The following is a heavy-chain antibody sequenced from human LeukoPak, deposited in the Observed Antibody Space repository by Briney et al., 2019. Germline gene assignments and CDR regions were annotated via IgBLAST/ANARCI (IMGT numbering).Heavy chain of an antibody. CDR2: INNNGGST. CDR3: VKTMVTFEGIIRTDPFDV. CDR1: VFTFTNYA. J-gene: IGHJ3*01. V-gene: IGHV3-64D*06. D-gene: IGHD3-16*01. Sequence: GGSLKVSCSPSVFTFTNYAMRWVRQAPGRGLEYVSGINNNGGSTQDADSVKGRFTISRDNSKNTLYLQMSSLRPEDTATYYCVKTMVTFEGIIRTDPFDVWGQGTLVTVSS.